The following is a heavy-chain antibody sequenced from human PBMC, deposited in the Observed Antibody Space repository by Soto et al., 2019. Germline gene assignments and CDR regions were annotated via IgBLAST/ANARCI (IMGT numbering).Heavy chain of an antibody. CDR1: GFTVSSIY. Sequence: GGSLRLSCKVSGFTVSSIYMSWVRQIPGKGLEWVSTIYSGGSTYYPDSVKGRFTISRDNSKNTLYLQMNSLRVEDTAVYHCARPAQEWDSESFRGLAVWGQGTTVTVSS. D-gene: IGHD1-26*01. CDR3: ARPAQEWDSESFRGLAV. V-gene: IGHV3-53*01. CDR2: IYSGGST. J-gene: IGHJ6*02.